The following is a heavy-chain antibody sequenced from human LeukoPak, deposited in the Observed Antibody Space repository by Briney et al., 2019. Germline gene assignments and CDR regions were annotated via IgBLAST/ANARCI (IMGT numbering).Heavy chain of an antibody. CDR1: GGSVRSSSYN. CDR3: ARMGPWEPPHHFDY. V-gene: IGHV4-39*07. Sequence: SETLSLTCTVSGGSVRSSSYNWGWIRQPPGKGLEWIGSIYYSGSTYYNPSLKSRVTISVDTSKNQFSLKLSSVTAADTAVYYCARMGPWEPPHHFDYWGQGTLVTVSS. CDR2: IYYSGST. D-gene: IGHD1-26*01. J-gene: IGHJ4*02.